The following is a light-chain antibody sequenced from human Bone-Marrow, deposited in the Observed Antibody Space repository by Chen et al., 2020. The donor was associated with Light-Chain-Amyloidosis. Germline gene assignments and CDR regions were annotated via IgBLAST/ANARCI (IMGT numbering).Light chain of an antibody. CDR1: KLGYKN. V-gene: IGLV3-1*01. CDR2: QDT. CDR3: QAWDLGSFV. J-gene: IGLJ1*01. Sequence: SSDLTQPPSVSVSPGQTASITCSGNKLGYKNVCWCQQKAGQSPVLVIYQDTKRPSGFPERFSASNSGTTATLTMSGTLVMDEADYYCQAWDLGSFVFGTGTTVTVL.